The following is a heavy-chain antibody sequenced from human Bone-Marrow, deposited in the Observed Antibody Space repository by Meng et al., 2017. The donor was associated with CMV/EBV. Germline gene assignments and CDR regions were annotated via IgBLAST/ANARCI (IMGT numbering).Heavy chain of an antibody. CDR2: ISHSGST. CDR3: ARNHGKSDFDY. V-gene: IGHV4-4*02. Sequence: LTCAVFGGSNSGSAGWTWVRQPPGKGLEWIGEISHSGSTNYTPSLKSRVTISVDKSKNQFSLKVSSVTAADTAVYYCARNHGKSDFDYWGQGTLVTVSS. J-gene: IGHJ4*02. CDR1: GGSNSGSAG. D-gene: IGHD1-14*01.